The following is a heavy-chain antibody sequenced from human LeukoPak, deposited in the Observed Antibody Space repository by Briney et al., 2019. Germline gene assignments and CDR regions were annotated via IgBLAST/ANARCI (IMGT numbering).Heavy chain of an antibody. V-gene: IGHV1-3*01. Sequence: ASVKVSCKAFGYTFTSYGIHWVRQAPGQRLEWMGWINAASGDTKYSQNFQGRVTITRDTSATTAYMELSSLISEDAAVYYCARALPLAQSGWFDPWGQGTLVTVSS. CDR2: INAASGDT. CDR1: GYTFTSYG. D-gene: IGHD3-16*02. J-gene: IGHJ5*02. CDR3: ARALPLAQSGWFDP.